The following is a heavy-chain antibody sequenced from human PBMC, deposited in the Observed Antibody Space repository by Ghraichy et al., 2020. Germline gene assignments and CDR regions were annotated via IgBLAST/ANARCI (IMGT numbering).Heavy chain of an antibody. CDR3: ARSITIFSHCFDY. V-gene: IGHV4-39*01. Sequence: SETLSLTCTVSGGSISSSSYYWGWIRQPPGKGLEWIGSIYYSGSTYYNPSLKSRVTISVDTSKNQFSLKLSSVTAADTAVYYCARSITIFSHCFDYWGQGTLVTVSS. CDR1: GGSISSSSYY. D-gene: IGHD3-9*01. J-gene: IGHJ4*02. CDR2: IYYSGST.